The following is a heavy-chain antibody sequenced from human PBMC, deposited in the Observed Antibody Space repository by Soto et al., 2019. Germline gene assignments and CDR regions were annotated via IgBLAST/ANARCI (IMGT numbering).Heavy chain of an antibody. J-gene: IGHJ6*02. V-gene: IGHV3-15*01. CDR2: IKSITDGGTT. D-gene: IGHD2-2*01. CDR1: GITFSNAW. CDR3: TTDSADIVVVPATFGMDV. Sequence: GGSLRLSCAASGITFSNAWMTWVRQAPGKGLEWVGRIKSITDGGTTDYAAPVKGRFTISRDDSKDTLYLQMNNLRTEDAAVYHCTTDSADIVVVPATFGMDVWGQGTTVTVSS.